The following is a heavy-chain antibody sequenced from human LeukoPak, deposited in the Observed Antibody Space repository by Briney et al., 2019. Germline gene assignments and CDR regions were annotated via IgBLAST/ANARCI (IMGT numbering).Heavy chain of an antibody. Sequence: SETLSLTCTVSGGSISSHYWSWIRQPPGKGLEWIGYIYYSGSTNYNPSLKSRVTISVDTSKNQFSLKLSSVTAADTAVYYCARDGYNWGFDIRGQGTMVTVSS. V-gene: IGHV4-59*11. D-gene: IGHD1-1*01. J-gene: IGHJ3*02. CDR3: ARDGYNWGFDI. CDR1: GGSISSHY. CDR2: IYYSGST.